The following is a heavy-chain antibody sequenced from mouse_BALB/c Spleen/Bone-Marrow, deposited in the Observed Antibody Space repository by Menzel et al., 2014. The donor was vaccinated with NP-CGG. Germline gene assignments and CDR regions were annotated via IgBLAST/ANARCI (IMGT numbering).Heavy chain of an antibody. V-gene: IGHV2-9*02. CDR3: ARDHGGYGYAMDY. J-gene: IGHJ4*01. CDR1: GFSLTNYG. CDR2: IWAGGST. Sequence: QVHVKQSGPGLVSPSQRLPIPCAVSGFSLTNYGLHWVRQPPGKGLEWLGVIWAGGSTNYNSTLMSRLSISKDNSKSQVFLKMNSLQTDDTAMYYCARDHGGYGYAMDYWGQGTSVTVSS. D-gene: IGHD2-14*01.